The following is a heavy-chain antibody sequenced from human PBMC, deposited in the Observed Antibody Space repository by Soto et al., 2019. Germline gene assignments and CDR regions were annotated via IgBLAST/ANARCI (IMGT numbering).Heavy chain of an antibody. CDR3: ATYCSGGSCYLDY. CDR1: GGSISSGAYS. Sequence: SETLSLTCAVSGGSISSGAYSWSWIRQEPGKGLEWIGYIYYSGNTYYNPSLKSRVTISVDTSKNQFSLKLSSVTAADTAVYYCATYCSGGSCYLDYWGQGTLVTVSS. J-gene: IGHJ4*02. D-gene: IGHD2-15*01. CDR2: IYYSGNT. V-gene: IGHV4-31*11.